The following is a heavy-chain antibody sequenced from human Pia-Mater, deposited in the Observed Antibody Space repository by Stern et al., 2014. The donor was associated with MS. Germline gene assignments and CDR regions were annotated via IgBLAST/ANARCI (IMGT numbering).Heavy chain of an antibody. CDR2: LYWDDAK. V-gene: IGHV2-5*02. CDR3: AHLFSDASSSWFDP. J-gene: IGHJ5*02. D-gene: IGHD6-6*01. Sequence: QVTLKESGPTLVKPTQTLTLTCTFSGLSLSTSGAGVTWIRQPPGKALEWLAGLYWDDAKRYSPSLKTRLPIPRDTSKSQVVLTMTSMDPVDTATYYCAHLFSDASSSWFDPWGQGTLVTVSS. CDR1: GLSLSTSGAG.